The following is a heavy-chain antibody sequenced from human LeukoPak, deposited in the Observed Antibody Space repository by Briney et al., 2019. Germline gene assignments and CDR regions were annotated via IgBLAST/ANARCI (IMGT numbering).Heavy chain of an antibody. Sequence: GASVKVCCKASGYTFTGFYMHWVRPAPGQGLVWMRWINPNSGGTNYAQKFQGWVTMTRDTSISTAYMELSRLRSDDTAVYYCATDVTGTAPYDFWGQGTLVTVS. CDR1: GYTFTGFY. CDR3: ATDVTGTAPYDF. D-gene: IGHD1-1*01. J-gene: IGHJ4*02. V-gene: IGHV1-2*04. CDR2: INPNSGGT.